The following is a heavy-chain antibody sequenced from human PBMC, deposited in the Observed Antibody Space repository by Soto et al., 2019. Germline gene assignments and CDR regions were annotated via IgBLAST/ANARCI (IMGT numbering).Heavy chain of an antibody. Sequence: WGSLRLSCAASGFSFSKYAMMWVRQAPGKGLEWVACILGSGGTYHADSVKGRFTISKDNSLSTLYLQMDFLRADDTAVYYCAKDAVDGDGFWLPEXWGQGTLGTFSX. CDR3: AKDAVDGDGFWLPEX. D-gene: IGHD4-17*01. V-gene: IGHV3-23*01. J-gene: IGHJ5*02. CDR2: ILGSGGT. CDR1: GFSFSKYA.